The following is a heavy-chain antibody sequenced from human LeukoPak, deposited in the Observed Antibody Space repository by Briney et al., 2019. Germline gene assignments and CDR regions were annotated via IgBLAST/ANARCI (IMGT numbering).Heavy chain of an antibody. J-gene: IGHJ4*02. V-gene: IGHV4-38-2*02. CDR2: IYHSGST. CDR3: ARIIAVAGTDFDY. D-gene: IGHD6-19*01. CDR1: GYSISSGYY. Sequence: SETLSLTCTVSGYSISSGYYWGWIRQPPGKGLEWIGGIYHSGSTYYNPSLKSRVTISVDTSKNQFSLKLSSVTAADTAVYYCARIIAVAGTDFDYWGQGTLVTVSS.